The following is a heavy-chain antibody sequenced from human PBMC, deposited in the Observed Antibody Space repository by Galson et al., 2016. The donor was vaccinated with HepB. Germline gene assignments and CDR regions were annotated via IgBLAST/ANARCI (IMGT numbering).Heavy chain of an antibody. CDR3: VKDRATLVRGIGIDWFDP. Sequence: SLRLSCAASGFTFSRNDMHWVRQAPAKGLAYVSGISSNGGSTYYADSVKGRFTISRDTSKNTLYLQMSSLRTEGTAVYYCVKDRATLVRGIGIDWFDPWGQGTLVTLSS. D-gene: IGHD3-10*01. V-gene: IGHV3-64D*06. CDR1: GFTFSRND. CDR2: ISSNGGST. J-gene: IGHJ5*02.